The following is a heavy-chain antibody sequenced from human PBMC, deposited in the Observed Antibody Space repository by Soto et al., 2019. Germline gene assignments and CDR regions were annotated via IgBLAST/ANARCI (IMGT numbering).Heavy chain of an antibody. V-gene: IGHV1-8*01. D-gene: IGHD5-12*01. CDR3: ARVSMDSGYDSDYYYMDV. CDR2: MNPNSGNT. Sequence: GASVKVSCKASGYTFTSYDINWVRQATGQGLEWMGWMNPNSGNTGYAQKFQGRVTMTRNTSISTAYMELSSLRSEDTAVYYCARVSMDSGYDSDYYYMDVWGKGTTVTVSS. CDR1: GYTFTSYD. J-gene: IGHJ6*03.